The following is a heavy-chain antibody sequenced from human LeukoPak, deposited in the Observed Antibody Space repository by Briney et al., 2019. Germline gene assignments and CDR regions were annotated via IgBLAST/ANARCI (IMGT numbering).Heavy chain of an antibody. V-gene: IGHV4-59*01. CDR2: IYYSGST. D-gene: IGHD1-1*01. CDR3: ARVNINNWHSCDY. J-gene: IGHJ4*02. CDR1: GGSISNYY. Sequence: SETLSLTCTVSGGSISNYYWSWIRQPPGKGLEWIGYIYYSGSTNYNPSLKSRVTISVDTSKNQFSLKLSSVTAADTAVYYCARVNINNWHSCDYWGQGTLVTVSS.